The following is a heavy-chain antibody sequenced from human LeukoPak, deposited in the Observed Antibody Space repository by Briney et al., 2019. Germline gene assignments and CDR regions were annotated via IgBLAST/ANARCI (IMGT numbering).Heavy chain of an antibody. Sequence: SETLSLTCTVSGGSISSSTYYWGWIRQPPGKGLEWIGSIYYSGSTYYNPSLKSRVTISVDTSKNQFSLKLSSVTAANTAVYYRARVGDYRPYYYYMDVWGKGTTVTVSS. J-gene: IGHJ6*03. V-gene: IGHV4-39*01. CDR2: IYYSGST. CDR1: GGSISSSTYY. CDR3: ARVGDYRPYYYYMDV. D-gene: IGHD4-17*01.